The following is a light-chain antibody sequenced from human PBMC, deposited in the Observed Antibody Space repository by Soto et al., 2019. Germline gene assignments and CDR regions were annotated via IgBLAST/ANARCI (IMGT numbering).Light chain of an antibody. V-gene: IGKV1-39*01. CDR2: AAS. CDR1: QGISTY. CDR3: QQSYSATWT. Sequence: DIQMTHSPSSLSASVGDIFTITCXSSQGISTYLNWYLQKPGKAPKLLIYAASSLQSGVPSRFSGSGSETDFTLTISSLQPEDFATYSCQQSYSATWTFGQGTKVDI. J-gene: IGKJ1*01.